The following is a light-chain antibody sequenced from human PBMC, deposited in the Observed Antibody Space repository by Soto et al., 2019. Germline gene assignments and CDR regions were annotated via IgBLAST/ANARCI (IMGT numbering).Light chain of an antibody. CDR3: CSYAGSYSLYV. CDR1: SSDVGGYNY. Sequence: QSVLTQPRSVSGSPGQSVTLSCTGTSSDVGGYNYVSWYQQHPGKAPKLMIYDVSGRPSGVPDRFSGSKSGNTASLTISGLQAEDEADYYCCSYAGSYSLYVFGTGTKVTVL. CDR2: DVS. J-gene: IGLJ1*01. V-gene: IGLV2-11*01.